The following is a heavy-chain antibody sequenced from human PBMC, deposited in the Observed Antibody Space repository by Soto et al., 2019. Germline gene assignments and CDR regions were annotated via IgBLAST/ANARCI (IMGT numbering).Heavy chain of an antibody. CDR1: GFTFSSST. V-gene: IGHV3-23*01. CDR2: IIDSGGYT. CDR3: AKETYYYYGMDD. J-gene: IGHJ6*02. Sequence: GGSLRLSCAASGFTFSSSTMDWVRQAPGKGLEWVSAIIDSGGYTYYADSVKGRFTISRDNSKNTLYLQMNSLRAEDTALYYCAKETYYYYGMDDWGQGTTVTSP.